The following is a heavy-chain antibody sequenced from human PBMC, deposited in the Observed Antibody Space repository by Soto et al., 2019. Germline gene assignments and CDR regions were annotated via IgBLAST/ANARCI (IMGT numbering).Heavy chain of an antibody. CDR3: ARAGRGSSSWYASTVYGMDV. D-gene: IGHD6-13*01. CDR2: INHSGST. Sequence: ETLSLTCAVYGGSFSGYYWSWIRQPPGKGLEWIGEINHSGSTNYNPSLKSRVTISVDTSKNQFSLKPSSVTAADTAVYYCARAGRGSSSWYASTVYGMDVWGQGTTVTVSS. V-gene: IGHV4-34*01. J-gene: IGHJ6*02. CDR1: GGSFSGYY.